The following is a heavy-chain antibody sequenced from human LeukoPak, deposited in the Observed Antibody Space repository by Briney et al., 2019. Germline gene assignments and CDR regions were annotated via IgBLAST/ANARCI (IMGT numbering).Heavy chain of an antibody. D-gene: IGHD2-15*01. Sequence: SETLSLTCTVSGGSMSSFYWSWIRQPPGKGLEYIGYISYSGYTNYNPSLKSRVTISVDTSKNQFSLKLTSVTAADTAVYYCAREAAQGFDPWGQGTLVTVSS. CDR2: ISYSGYT. J-gene: IGHJ5*02. V-gene: IGHV4-59*01. CDR1: GGSMSSFY. CDR3: AREAAQGFDP.